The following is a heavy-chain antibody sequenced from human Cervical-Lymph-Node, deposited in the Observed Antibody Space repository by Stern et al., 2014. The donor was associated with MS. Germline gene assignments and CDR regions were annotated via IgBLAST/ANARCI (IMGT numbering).Heavy chain of an antibody. J-gene: IGHJ5*02. Sequence: QLVQSGAEVKKPGASVTVSCKASGYTFTSLGISWVRQAPGQGLEGMGWISAYNGNTTYAQKLQGRITLTTDTSTSTAYMELRSLTSDDTAVYYCASGSLEGFDPWGQGTLVTVSS. D-gene: IGHD5-24*01. CDR3: ASGSLEGFDP. CDR2: ISAYNGNT. V-gene: IGHV1-18*01. CDR1: GYTFTSLG.